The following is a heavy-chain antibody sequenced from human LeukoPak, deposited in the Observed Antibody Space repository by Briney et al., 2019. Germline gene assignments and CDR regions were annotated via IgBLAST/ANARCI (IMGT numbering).Heavy chain of an antibody. CDR3: AKDTSPETTVVTWERISFDY. D-gene: IGHD4-23*01. Sequence: ASVKVSCKASGYTFTSYGISWVRQAPGQGLEWMGWISAYNGNTNYAQKLQGRVTMTTHTSTSTAYMELRSLRSDDTAVYYCAKDTSPETTVVTWERISFDYWGQGTLVTVSS. J-gene: IGHJ4*02. V-gene: IGHV1-18*01. CDR2: ISAYNGNT. CDR1: GYTFTSYG.